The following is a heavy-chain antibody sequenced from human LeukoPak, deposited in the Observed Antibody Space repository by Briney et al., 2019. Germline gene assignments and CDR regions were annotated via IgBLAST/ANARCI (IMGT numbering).Heavy chain of an antibody. CDR3: AKEQDSCDV. CDR2: KAYDGRE. CDR1: GFNLRGNA. V-gene: IGHV3-30-3*02. J-gene: IGHJ3*01. Sequence: GGSLRLSCAASGFNLRGNALQWIRQAPGKGLECVAVKAYDGREFYSESVKGRFTISSDNSKNTFYLQMNSLTIEVTAMYYCAKEQDSCDVWGQGTMVTVS.